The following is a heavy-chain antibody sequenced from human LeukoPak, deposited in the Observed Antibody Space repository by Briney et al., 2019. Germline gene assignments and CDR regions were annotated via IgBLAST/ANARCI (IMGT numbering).Heavy chain of an antibody. Sequence: ASVKVSCKAFGYTFSSYGNPWGRQGPGKGLEWMGWINANNGNTNYAQNLQGRVTMTRDTSTSTAYMEVRSPRSDDTAVYYCARGPIAAAGDYWGQGTLVTVSS. CDR1: GYTFSSYG. D-gene: IGHD6-13*01. V-gene: IGHV1-18*01. J-gene: IGHJ4*02. CDR2: INANNGNT. CDR3: ARGPIAAAGDY.